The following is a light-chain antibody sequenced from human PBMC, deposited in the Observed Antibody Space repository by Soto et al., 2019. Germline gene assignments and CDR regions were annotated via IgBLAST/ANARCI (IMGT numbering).Light chain of an antibody. CDR2: EVS. V-gene: IGLV2-14*01. CDR3: SSYTRASTLV. CDR1: SADVGGYNY. J-gene: IGLJ3*02. Sequence: QSVLTQAASVSGSPGQSIAISWTGTSADVGGYNYVSWYQQHPGKAPKLMIYEVSNRPSGVSNRFSGAKSGNTASLTISGLQAEDEADYYCSSYTRASTLVFGGG.